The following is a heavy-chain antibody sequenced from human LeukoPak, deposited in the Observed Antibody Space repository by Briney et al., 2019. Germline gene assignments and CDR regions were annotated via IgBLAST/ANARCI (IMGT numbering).Heavy chain of an antibody. CDR1: GFAFSTFG. D-gene: IGHD7-27*01. V-gene: IGHV3-23*01. J-gene: IGHJ4*02. CDR2: LSGNGVKT. Sequence: PGGSLRLSCAASGFAFSTFGMSWVRQAPGKGPEWVSALSGNGVKTYYADSVRGRFTISRDNSKNTMFLQMNSLRGEDTAVYYCGKDLNWAFDHWGQGTLVTVSS. CDR3: GKDLNWAFDH.